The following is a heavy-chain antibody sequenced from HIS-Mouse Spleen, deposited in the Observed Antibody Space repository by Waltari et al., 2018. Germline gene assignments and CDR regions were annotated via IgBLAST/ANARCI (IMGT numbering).Heavy chain of an antibody. V-gene: IGHV4-39*07. D-gene: IGHD6-13*01. Sequence: QLQLQESGPGLVKPSETLSLTRTVAGGPISSSGYYSGWIRQPPGKGLEWNGSIYYSGSTYYNPSLKSRVTISVDTSKNQFSLKLSSVTAADTAVYYCAREIPYSSSWYDWYFDLWGRGTLVTVSS. CDR3: AREIPYSSSWYDWYFDL. CDR2: IYYSGST. CDR1: GGPISSSGYY. J-gene: IGHJ2*01.